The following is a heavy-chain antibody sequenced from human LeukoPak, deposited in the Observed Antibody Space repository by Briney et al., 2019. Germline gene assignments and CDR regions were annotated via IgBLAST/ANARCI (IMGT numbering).Heavy chain of an antibody. CDR3: VRQFAS. J-gene: IGHJ4*02. Sequence: GGSLRLSCAASGFTFDDYTMHWVRQAPGKGLEWVSLISWDGGSTYYADSVKGRFTISRDNGKSSLYLQMNSLRVEDTALYYCVRQFASWGQGTLVTVSS. V-gene: IGHV3-43*01. CDR1: GFTFDDYT. CDR2: ISWDGGST.